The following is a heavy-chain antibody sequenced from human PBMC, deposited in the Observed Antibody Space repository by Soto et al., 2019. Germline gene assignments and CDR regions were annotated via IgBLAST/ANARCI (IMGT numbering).Heavy chain of an antibody. CDR2: ISYDGSNK. Sequence: GGSLRLSCAAFGFTFSSYGMHWVRQAPGKGLEWVAVISYDGSNKYYADSVKGRFTISRDNSKNTLYLQMNSLRAEDTAVYYCAKEVPYYDMLYYFDYWGQGTLVTVSS. V-gene: IGHV3-30*18. CDR1: GFTFSSYG. CDR3: AKEVPYYDMLYYFDY. D-gene: IGHD3-9*01. J-gene: IGHJ4*02.